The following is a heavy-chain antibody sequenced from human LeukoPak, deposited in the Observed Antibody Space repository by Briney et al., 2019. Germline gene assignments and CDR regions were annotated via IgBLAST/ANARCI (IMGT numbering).Heavy chain of an antibody. CDR2: IRSKPNNYAT. CDR1: GFTFTGSA. CDR3: TRLPLSGTNDY. Sequence: PGGSLKLSCAVSGFTFTGSAMHWVRQASGKGLEWVGRIRSKPNNYATAYAASVKGRFTISRDDSENTAYLQMNSLKTEDTAVYYCTRLPLSGTNDYWGQGTLVTVSS. D-gene: IGHD1-20*01. J-gene: IGHJ4*02. V-gene: IGHV3-73*01.